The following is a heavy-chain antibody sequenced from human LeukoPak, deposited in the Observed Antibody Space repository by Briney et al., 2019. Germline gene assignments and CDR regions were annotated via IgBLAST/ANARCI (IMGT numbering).Heavy chain of an antibody. D-gene: IGHD6-19*01. CDR2: IKQDGSEK. Sequence: PGGSLRFSCAASGFTFSSYWMSWVRQAPGKGLEWVANIKQDGSEKYYVDSVKGRFTISRDNSKNTLYLQMNSLRAEDTAVYYCAKACGYSSGWYSVYYYYGMDVWGQGTTVTVSS. V-gene: IGHV3-7*01. CDR1: GFTFSSYW. J-gene: IGHJ6*02. CDR3: AKACGYSSGWYSVYYYYGMDV.